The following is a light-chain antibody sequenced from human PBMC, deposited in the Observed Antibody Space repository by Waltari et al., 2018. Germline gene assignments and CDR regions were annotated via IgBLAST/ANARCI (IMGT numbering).Light chain of an antibody. Sequence: EIQMTQCPSSVSASRGDRVTITCRASQSISNYLNCYQHKLGKAPQFLIDSATSVNSGVPSRFSSSGSGTEFTLTISSLQPEDFATYYCQQGYSTPFTFGGGTKVEIK. V-gene: IGKV1-39*01. CDR1: QSISNY. CDR3: QQGYSTPFT. CDR2: SAT. J-gene: IGKJ4*01.